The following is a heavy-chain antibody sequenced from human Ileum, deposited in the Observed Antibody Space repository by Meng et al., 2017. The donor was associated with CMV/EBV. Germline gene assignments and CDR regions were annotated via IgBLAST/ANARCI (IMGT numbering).Heavy chain of an antibody. CDR2: IGVGSTTV. Sequence: GESLKISCAASGFTFTSYSMNWVRQAPGKGLEWISYIGVGSTTVLYADSVKGRFTISRDNGKSSLYLRVNSLRAEDTAVYYCVRDENWAFDYWGQGTLAPSPQ. J-gene: IGHJ4*02. CDR1: GFTFTSYS. V-gene: IGHV3-48*04. CDR3: VRDENWAFDY. D-gene: IGHD7-27*01.